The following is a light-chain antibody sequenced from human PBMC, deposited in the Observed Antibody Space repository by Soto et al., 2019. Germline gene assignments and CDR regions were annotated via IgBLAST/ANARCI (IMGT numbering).Light chain of an antibody. CDR1: SSDVGSYNL. CDR3: CSYGGSYV. CDR2: EVS. J-gene: IGLJ1*01. Sequence: QSVLTQPASVSGSPGQSITISCTGTSSDVGSYNLVSWYQQHPGKAPKVMIYEVSKWPSGVSNRFSGSKSGNTASLTISGLQAEDEADYYCCSYGGSYVFVPGTKVTVL. V-gene: IGLV2-23*02.